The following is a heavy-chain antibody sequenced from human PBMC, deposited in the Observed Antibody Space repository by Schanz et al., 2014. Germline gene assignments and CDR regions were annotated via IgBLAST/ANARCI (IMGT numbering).Heavy chain of an antibody. V-gene: IGHV3-30*18. D-gene: IGHD1-26*01. CDR3: AKGRTVWSGSDRKYYFDY. Sequence: QVQLVESGGGVVQPGRSLRLSCAASGFTFSSYGMHWVRQSPGKGLEWVALISYDGSNKYYADSVKGRFTISRDNSKNALYLQMNSLRAEDTAIYYCAKGRTVWSGSDRKYYFDYWGQGTLVTVSS. J-gene: IGHJ4*02. CDR1: GFTFSSYG. CDR2: ISYDGSNK.